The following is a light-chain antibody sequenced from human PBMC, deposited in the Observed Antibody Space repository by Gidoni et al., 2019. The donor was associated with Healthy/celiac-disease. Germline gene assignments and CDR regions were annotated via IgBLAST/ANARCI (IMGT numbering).Light chain of an antibody. J-gene: IGLJ2*01. V-gene: IGLV1-40*01. CDR1: SSTIGAGYD. Sequence: QSVLTQPPSASGAPGPMVTISCTGSSSTIGAGYDVHWYQQLPGTAPNLLIYGNSNRPSGVPDRFSGSKSGSSASLAITGLQAEDEADYYCQSYDSSLSGVVFGGGTKLTVL. CDR2: GNS. CDR3: QSYDSSLSGVV.